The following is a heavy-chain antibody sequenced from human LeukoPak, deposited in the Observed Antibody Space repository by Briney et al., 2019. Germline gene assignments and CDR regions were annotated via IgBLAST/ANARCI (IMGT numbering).Heavy chain of an antibody. CDR2: ISSSSSYI. J-gene: IGHJ6*03. Sequence: GGSLRLSCAASGFTFSSYSMNWVRQAPGKGLEWVSSISSSSSYIYYADSVKGRFTISRDNAKNSLYLQMNSLRAEDTAVYYCARYVSYDFWSGYQIYYYYYYMDVWGKGTTVTVSS. D-gene: IGHD3-3*01. CDR1: GFTFSSYS. V-gene: IGHV3-21*01. CDR3: ARYVSYDFWSGYQIYYYYYYMDV.